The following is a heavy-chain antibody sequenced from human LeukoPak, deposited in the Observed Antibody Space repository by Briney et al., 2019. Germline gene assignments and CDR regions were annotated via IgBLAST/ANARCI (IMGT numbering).Heavy chain of an antibody. CDR3: AKDRGMQFPYYKNV. D-gene: IGHD1-14*01. CDR1: GFTFNNYA. V-gene: IGHV3-23*01. Sequence: LPGGSLRLSCAASGFTFNNYAMTWVRQAPGQGLEWVSIITGSGGNTHYADSVKGRFIISRDNSKNTLYLQMNSLRVEDTAIYYCAKDRGMQFPYYKNVWGKGTRVTVSS. J-gene: IGHJ6*03. CDR2: ITGSGGNT.